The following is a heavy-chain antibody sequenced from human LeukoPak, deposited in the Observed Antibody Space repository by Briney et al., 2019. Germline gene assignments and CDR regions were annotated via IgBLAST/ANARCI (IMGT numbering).Heavy chain of an antibody. CDR1: GFTFSSYG. D-gene: IGHD2-2*01. J-gene: IGHJ4*02. Sequence: GGSLRLSCAASGFTFSSYGMHWVRQAPGKGLEWVAVISYDGSNKYYADSVKGRFTISRDNSKNTLYLQMNSLRAEDTAVYYCARDLGVVPAAYFDYWGQGTLVTVSS. CDR3: ARDLGVVPAAYFDY. V-gene: IGHV3-30*03. CDR2: ISYDGSNK.